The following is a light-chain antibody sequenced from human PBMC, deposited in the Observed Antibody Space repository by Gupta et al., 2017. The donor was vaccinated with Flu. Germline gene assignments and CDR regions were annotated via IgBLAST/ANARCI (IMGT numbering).Light chain of an antibody. CDR2: GAS. J-gene: IGKJ2*03. CDR1: QRVSSN. Sequence: EFVLTQSPATMSVSPGERATLSCRASQRVSSNLAWYQQKPGQAPRLLTSGASTRATGIPDRFSGSGSGTEFTLTISSLQSEDFAVYYCQQYNNWPPYSFGQGTKLEIK. CDR3: QQYNNWPPYS. V-gene: IGKV3-15*01.